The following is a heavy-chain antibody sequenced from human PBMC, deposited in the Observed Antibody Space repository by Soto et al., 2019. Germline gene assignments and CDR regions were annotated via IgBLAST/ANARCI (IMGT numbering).Heavy chain of an antibody. CDR2: IIPILGIA. CDR1: GGTFSSYT. J-gene: IGHJ6*02. CDR3: ARDLEDSSSWDSAYGMDV. V-gene: IGHV1-69*08. Sequence: QVQLVQSGAEVKKPGSSVKVSCKASGGTFSSYTISWVRQAPGQGLEWMGRIIPILGIANYAQKFQGRVTITADKSTSTANMELSSLRSEDTAVYYCARDLEDSSSWDSAYGMDVWGQGTTVTVSS. D-gene: IGHD6-13*01.